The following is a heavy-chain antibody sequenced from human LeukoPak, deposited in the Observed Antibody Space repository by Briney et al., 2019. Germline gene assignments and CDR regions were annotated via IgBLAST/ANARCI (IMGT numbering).Heavy chain of an antibody. D-gene: IGHD6-13*01. V-gene: IGHV3-23*01. Sequence: PGGSLRLSCAASGFTFSSHAMSWVRQAPGKGLEWVSAISGSGGSTYYADSVKGRFTISRDNSKNTLYLQMNSLRAEDMAVYYCAKDMGYSSSWYSFDYWGQGTLVTVSS. CDR1: GFTFSSHA. CDR3: AKDMGYSSSWYSFDY. CDR2: ISGSGGST. J-gene: IGHJ4*02.